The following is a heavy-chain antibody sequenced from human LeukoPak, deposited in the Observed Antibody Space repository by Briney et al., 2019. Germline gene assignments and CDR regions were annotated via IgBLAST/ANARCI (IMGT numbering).Heavy chain of an antibody. V-gene: IGHV4-38-2*02. CDR2: IYHSGST. D-gene: IGHD3-3*01. CDR1: GYSISSGYY. CDR3: ARSSSPYDFWSGYSSDWFDP. J-gene: IGHJ5*02. Sequence: SETLSLTCTVSGYSISSGYYWGWIRQPPGKGLEWIGSIYHSGSTYYNPSLKSRVTISVDTSKNQFSLKLSSVTAADTAVYYCARSSSPYDFWSGYSSDWFDPWGQGTLVTVSS.